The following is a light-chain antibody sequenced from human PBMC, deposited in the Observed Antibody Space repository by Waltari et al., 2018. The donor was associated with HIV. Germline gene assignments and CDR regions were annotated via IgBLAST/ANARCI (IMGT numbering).Light chain of an antibody. CDR2: WAS. J-gene: IGKJ4*01. Sequence: DIVMTQSPDSLPVSLGERATINCTSSRTILYSSDNRNYLAWYQQKPRQPPKLLISWASTRESGVPDRFSGSGSGTDFTLTISSLQSEDFGVYYCQQYDEWPSHSFGGGTKVEIK. CDR3: QQYDEWPSHS. V-gene: IGKV4-1*01. CDR1: RTILYSSDNRNY.